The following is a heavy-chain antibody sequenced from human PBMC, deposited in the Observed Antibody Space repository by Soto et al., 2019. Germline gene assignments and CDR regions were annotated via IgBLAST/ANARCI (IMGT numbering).Heavy chain of an antibody. CDR2: IYYSGST. D-gene: IGHD6-19*01. CDR3: ARLRQWLVLIDY. V-gene: IGHV4-39*01. Sequence: SETLSLTCTVSGGSISSSSYYWGWIRQPPGKGLEWIGSIYYSGSTYYNPSLKSRVTISVDTSKNQFSLKLSSVTAADTAMYYCARLRQWLVLIDYWGQGTLVTVSS. J-gene: IGHJ4*02. CDR1: GGSISSSSYY.